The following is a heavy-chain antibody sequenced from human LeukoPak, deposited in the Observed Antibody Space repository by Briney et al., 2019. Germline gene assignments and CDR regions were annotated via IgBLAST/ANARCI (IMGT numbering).Heavy chain of an antibody. V-gene: IGHV1-2*06. J-gene: IGHJ5*02. Sequence: ASVKVSCKASGYTFTGYYMHWVRQAPGQGLEWMGRINPNSGGTNYAQKFQGRVTITTDESTSTAYMELSSLRSEDTAVYYCARDRGYSNYVWFDPWGQGTLVTVSS. CDR3: ARDRGYSNYVWFDP. CDR2: INPNSGGT. D-gene: IGHD4-11*01. CDR1: GYTFTGYY.